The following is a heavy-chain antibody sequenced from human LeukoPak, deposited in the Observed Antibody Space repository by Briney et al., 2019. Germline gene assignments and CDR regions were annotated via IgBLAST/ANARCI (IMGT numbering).Heavy chain of an antibody. J-gene: IGHJ5*02. V-gene: IGHV4-39*07. CDR3: ASLHGPPRYFDWLLSHNWFDP. Sequence: SETLSLTCTVSGGSISSTSYYWGWIRQPPGKGLEWIGSIYYSGSTYYNPSLKSRVTISVDTSKNQFSLKLSSVTAADTAVYYCASLHGPPRYFDWLLSHNWFDPWGQGTLVTVSS. D-gene: IGHD3-9*01. CDR2: IYYSGST. CDR1: GGSISSTSYY.